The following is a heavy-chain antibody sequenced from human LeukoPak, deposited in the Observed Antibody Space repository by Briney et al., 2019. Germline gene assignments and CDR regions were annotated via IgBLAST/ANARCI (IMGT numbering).Heavy chain of an antibody. D-gene: IGHD3-22*01. J-gene: IGHJ4*02. Sequence: PGGSLRLSCAASGFTFNNYGMHWVRQAPGKGLEWVAFIRYDGSNKYYADSVKGRFTISRDNSKNTLSLQMNSLRAEDTAVFYCAKDLADYYDSSGFIDYWGQRTLVTVSS. CDR3: AKDLADYYDSSGFIDY. V-gene: IGHV3-30*02. CDR2: IRYDGSNK. CDR1: GFTFNNYG.